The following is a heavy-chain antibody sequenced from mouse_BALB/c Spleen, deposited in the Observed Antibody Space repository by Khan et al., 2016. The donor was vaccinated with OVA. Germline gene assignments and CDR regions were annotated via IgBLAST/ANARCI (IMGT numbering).Heavy chain of an antibody. CDR1: GFTFTNYA. Sequence: EVQLVESGAGLVKPGGSLKLSCAASGFTFTNYAMSWVRQSPEKRLEWVASISSGDSTYYPDSVKGRFTISRDNATNILYLQMISLMSEDTAMYYCAREYWFAYWGQGTLVTVSA. CDR2: ISSGDST. J-gene: IGHJ3*01. V-gene: IGHV5-6-5*01. CDR3: AREYWFAY.